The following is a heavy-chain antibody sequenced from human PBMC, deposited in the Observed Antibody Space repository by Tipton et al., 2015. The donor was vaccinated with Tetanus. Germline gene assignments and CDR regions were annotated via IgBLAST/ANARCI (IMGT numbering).Heavy chain of an antibody. Sequence: WVRQTPAKGLEWIASIYFEGSTYYSPSLKSRVIIAVDTAQNLFSLRLTSVTAADTAIYYCARHLYGYWFDPWGQGALVTVSS. D-gene: IGHD3-10*01. J-gene: IGHJ5*02. CDR2: IYFEGST. CDR3: ARHLYGYWFDP. V-gene: IGHV4-39*01.